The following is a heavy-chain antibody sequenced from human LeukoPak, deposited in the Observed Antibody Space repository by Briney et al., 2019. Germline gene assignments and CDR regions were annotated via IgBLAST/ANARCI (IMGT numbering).Heavy chain of an antibody. Sequence: GGSLRLSCAASGFTFSSYAMSWVRQAPGKGLEWVSAISGSGSGTYYADSVKGRFTISRDNSKNTLYLQMNSLRAEDTAVYYCAKHISSGWGLDYWGQGTLVTVSS. V-gene: IGHV3-23*01. J-gene: IGHJ4*02. CDR1: GFTFSSYA. CDR3: AKHISSGWGLDY. CDR2: ISGSGSGT. D-gene: IGHD6-19*01.